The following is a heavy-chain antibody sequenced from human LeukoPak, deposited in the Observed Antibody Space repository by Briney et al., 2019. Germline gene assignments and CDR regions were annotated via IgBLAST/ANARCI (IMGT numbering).Heavy chain of an antibody. CDR3: ARGRKVWLRLGALAELNY. CDR2: ISSSSSTI. Sequence: GGSLRLSCAASGFTFSSYSMNWVRQAPGKGLEWVSYISSSSSTIYYADSVKGRFTSSRENAKNSLYLQMNSLRAEETAVYYCARGRKVWLRLGALAELNYWGQGTLVTVSS. J-gene: IGHJ4*02. D-gene: IGHD5-12*01. CDR1: GFTFSSYS. V-gene: IGHV3-48*01.